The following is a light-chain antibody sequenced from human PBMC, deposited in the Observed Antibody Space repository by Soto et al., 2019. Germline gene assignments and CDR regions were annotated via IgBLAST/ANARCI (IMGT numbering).Light chain of an antibody. CDR2: DVS. V-gene: IGLV2-14*01. CDR3: SSYTSSSTVV. J-gene: IGLJ2*01. CDR1: SSDVGGYNY. Sequence: QSVLTQPASVSGSPGQSITISCTGTSSDVGGYNYVYWYQQHPGKAPKLMIYDVSNRPSGVSNRFSGSKSGNTASLTISGLKADDEADYYCSSYTSSSTVVFGGGTKLTVL.